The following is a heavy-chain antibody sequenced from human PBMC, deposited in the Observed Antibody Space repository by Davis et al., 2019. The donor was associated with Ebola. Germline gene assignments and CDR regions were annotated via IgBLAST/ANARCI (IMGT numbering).Heavy chain of an antibody. CDR3: ARGAAAGTGYYFDY. D-gene: IGHD6-13*01. J-gene: IGHJ4*02. V-gene: IGHV4-59*01. CDR1: GGSISSYY. CDR2: IHYSGST. Sequence: PGGSLRLSCTVSGGSISSYYWSWIRQPPGKGLEWIGYIHYSGSTNYNPSLKSRVTISEDTSENQFSLKLSSVTAADTAVYYCARGAAAGTGYYFDYWGQGTLVTVSS.